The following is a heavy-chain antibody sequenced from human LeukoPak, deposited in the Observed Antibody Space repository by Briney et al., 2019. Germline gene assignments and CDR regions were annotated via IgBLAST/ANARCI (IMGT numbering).Heavy chain of an antibody. CDR1: GFTFSSHW. Sequence: GGSLRLSCATPGFTFSSHWMSWVRQAPGKGLEWVANIKEDGSQKNYVGSVKGRFTISRDNARNSLYLQMNSLRAEDTAIYYCARDPQGPPLPLHHYYAMDVWGQGTTVTVSS. CDR2: IKEDGSQK. V-gene: IGHV3-7*03. J-gene: IGHJ6*02. CDR3: ARDPQGPPLPLHHYYAMDV.